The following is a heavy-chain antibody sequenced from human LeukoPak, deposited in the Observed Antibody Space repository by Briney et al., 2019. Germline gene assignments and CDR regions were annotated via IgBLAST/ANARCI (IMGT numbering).Heavy chain of an antibody. CDR1: GGSISSGGYY. J-gene: IGHJ6*02. Sequence: SETLSLTCTVSGGSISSGGYYWSWIRQHPGKGLEWIGYIYYSGSTYYNPSLKSRVTISADTSKNQFSLKLSSVTAADTAVYYCAIGGNSALDVWGQGTTVTVSS. D-gene: IGHD4-23*01. CDR2: IYYSGST. V-gene: IGHV4-31*03. CDR3: AIGGNSALDV.